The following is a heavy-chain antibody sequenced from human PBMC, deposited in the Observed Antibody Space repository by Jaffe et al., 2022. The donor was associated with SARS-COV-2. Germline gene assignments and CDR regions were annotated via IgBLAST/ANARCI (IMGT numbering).Heavy chain of an antibody. CDR2: ISSSSSTI. Sequence: EVQLVESGGGLVQPGGSLRLSCAASGFTFSSYSMNWVRQAPGKGLEWVSYISSSSSTISYADSVKGRFTISRDNGKNSLYLQMNSLRDEDTAVYYCARDRTVVSNYYYYGMDVWGQGTTVTVSS. J-gene: IGHJ6*02. CDR1: GFTFSSYS. D-gene: IGHD2-15*01. CDR3: ARDRTVVSNYYYYGMDV. V-gene: IGHV3-48*02.